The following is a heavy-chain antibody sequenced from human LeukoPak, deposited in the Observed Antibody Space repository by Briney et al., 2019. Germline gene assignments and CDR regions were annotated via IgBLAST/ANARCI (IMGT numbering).Heavy chain of an antibody. V-gene: IGHV3-30*18. J-gene: IGHJ4*02. CDR3: AKDGDCGGGGCFPNNFNR. Sequence: GRSLRLSCAASGFMFSGYGMHWVRQAPGKGLEWVAVISSDGSGKNYADSVKGRFTMSRDNSKNTLYLQMNSLRTEDTAVYYCAKDGDCGGGGCFPNNFNRWGQGTLVTASS. D-gene: IGHD2-15*01. CDR1: GFMFSGYG. CDR2: ISSDGSGK.